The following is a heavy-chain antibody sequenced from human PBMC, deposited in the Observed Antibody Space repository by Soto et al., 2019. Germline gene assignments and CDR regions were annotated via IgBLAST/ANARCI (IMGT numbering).Heavy chain of an antibody. CDR2: ISAYNGNT. CDR1: GYTFTSYG. D-gene: IGHD3-3*01. CDR3: ARDSDDFWSGYPIFDY. J-gene: IGHJ4*02. Sequence: GASVKVSCKASGYTFTSYGISWVRQAPGQGLEWMGWISAYNGNTNYAQKLQGRVTMTTDTSTSTAYMELRSLRSDDTAVYYCARDSDDFWSGYPIFDYWGQGTLATVSS. V-gene: IGHV1-18*04.